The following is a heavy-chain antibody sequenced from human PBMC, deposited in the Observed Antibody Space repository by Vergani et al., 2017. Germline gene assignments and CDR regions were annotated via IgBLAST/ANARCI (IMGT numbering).Heavy chain of an antibody. D-gene: IGHD2-15*01. V-gene: IGHV1-18*01. J-gene: IGHJ4*02. CDR2: ISAYNGNT. CDR1: GNTFTSYG. Sequence: QVQLVQSGAEVKKPGAPVKVSCKLSGNTFTSYGITWVRQAPGKGLEWMGWISAYNGNTNYAQKLQGRVTMTTDTSTSTAYMERRSLRSDDTAVYYCARDRYCSGGSCYTRCEYWGQGTLVTVSS. CDR3: ARDRYCSGGSCYTRCEY.